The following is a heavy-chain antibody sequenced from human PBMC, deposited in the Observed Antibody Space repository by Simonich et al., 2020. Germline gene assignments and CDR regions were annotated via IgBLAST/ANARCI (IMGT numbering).Heavy chain of an antibody. Sequence: QVQLVESGGGVVQPGRSLRLSCAASGFTFSSYAMHWVRQAPGKGLEWVEVISYDENNKNYADSVNGRFTISRDNSKNTLYLQMNSLRAEDTAVYYCARDGERYCGGDCYSYFDYWGQGTLVTVSS. CDR1: GFTFSSYA. D-gene: IGHD2-21*02. J-gene: IGHJ4*02. CDR3: ARDGERYCGGDCYSYFDY. V-gene: IGHV3-30*07. CDR2: ISYDENNK.